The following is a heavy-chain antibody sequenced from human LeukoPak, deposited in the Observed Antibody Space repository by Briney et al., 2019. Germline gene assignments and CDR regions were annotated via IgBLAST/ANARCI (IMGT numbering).Heavy chain of an antibody. V-gene: IGHV3-23*01. CDR3: ATDLWFGEPVHY. CDR2: IGVSGINT. Sequence: LTGGSLRLSCAASGFTFGNHAMSWVRQAPGRGLEWVSAIGVSGINTHYADSVKGRFTISRDNSRNTVFLQMNSLRAEDTAVYYCATDLWFGEPVHYWGQGTPVTVSS. J-gene: IGHJ4*02. CDR1: GFTFGNHA. D-gene: IGHD3-10*01.